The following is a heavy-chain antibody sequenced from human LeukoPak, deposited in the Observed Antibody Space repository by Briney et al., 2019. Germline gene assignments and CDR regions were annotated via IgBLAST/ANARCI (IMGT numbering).Heavy chain of an antibody. CDR3: ARNLDDYVWGSPHPGAFDI. Sequence: GSLRLSCAASGFTVSSNYMSWVRQAPGKGLEWVSVIYSGGSTYYADSVKGRFTISRDNSKNTLYLQMNSLRAEDTAVYYCARNLDDYVWGSPHPGAFDIWGQGTMVTVSS. CDR1: GFTVSSNY. D-gene: IGHD3-16*01. J-gene: IGHJ3*02. CDR2: IYSGGST. V-gene: IGHV3-53*01.